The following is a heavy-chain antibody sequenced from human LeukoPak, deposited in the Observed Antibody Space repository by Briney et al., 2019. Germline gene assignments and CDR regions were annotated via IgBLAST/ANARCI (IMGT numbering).Heavy chain of an antibody. Sequence: GRSLRLSCAASGFSFSTYAIHWVRQAPGKGLEWVAVISYDGRDKHHVDSVKGRFIISRDNSKNTLYLQMNSLRAEDTAVYYCARASPGAAAAGTITFGYWGQGTLVTVSS. D-gene: IGHD6-13*01. CDR2: ISYDGRDK. V-gene: IGHV3-30*04. J-gene: IGHJ4*02. CDR1: GFSFSTYA. CDR3: ARASPGAAAAGTITFGY.